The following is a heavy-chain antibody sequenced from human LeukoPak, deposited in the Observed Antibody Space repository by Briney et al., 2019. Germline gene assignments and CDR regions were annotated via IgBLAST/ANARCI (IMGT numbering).Heavy chain of an antibody. CDR2: INPNSGGT. V-gene: IGHV1-2*02. D-gene: IGHD3-16*01. Sequence: ASVKVSCKASGYTFTGYYMHWVRQAPGQGLEWMGWINPNSGGTKYAQKFQGRVTMTRDTSISTAYMDLSRLRSDDTAVYYCAREPFEAGFDYWGQGTLVTVSS. CDR1: GYTFTGYY. CDR3: AREPFEAGFDY. J-gene: IGHJ4*02.